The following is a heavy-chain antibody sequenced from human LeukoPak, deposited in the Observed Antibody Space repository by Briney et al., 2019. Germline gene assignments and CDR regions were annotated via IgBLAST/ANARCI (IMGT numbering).Heavy chain of an antibody. Sequence: PVWALSLSFSASVFIFSDYSMHSVRQAPSGGLGYVSAITCSGAGTYYADSVRDRFNNSRHKSKNTLYIQMSSLRAEDTAVYYCVRTSTSYYYEYWGRGTLVTVSS. CDR3: VRTSTSYYYEY. J-gene: IGHJ4*02. CDR1: VFIFSDYS. V-gene: IGHV3-64*05. D-gene: IGHD2/OR15-2a*01. CDR2: ITCSGAGT.